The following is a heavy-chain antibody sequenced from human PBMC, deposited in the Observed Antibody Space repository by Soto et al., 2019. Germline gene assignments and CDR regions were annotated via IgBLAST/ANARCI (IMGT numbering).Heavy chain of an antibody. J-gene: IGHJ3*02. Sequence: QVQLVQSGAEVKKPGSSVKVSCKDSGGTFSSYTISWVRQAPGQGLEWMGRIIPILGIANYAQKFQGRVTITADKSTSTAYMELRSLRSEDTAVYYCARADRAARTVVPGSAFDIWGQGTMVTVSS. D-gene: IGHD6-6*01. CDR1: GGTFSSYT. CDR2: IIPILGIA. V-gene: IGHV1-69*02. CDR3: ARADRAARTVVPGSAFDI.